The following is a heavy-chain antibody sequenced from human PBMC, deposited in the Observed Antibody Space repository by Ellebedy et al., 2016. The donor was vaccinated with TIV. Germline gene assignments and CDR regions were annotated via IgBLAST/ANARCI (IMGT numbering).Heavy chain of an antibody. Sequence: SETLSLXXAVYGGSFSGYYWSWIRQPPGKGLEWIGEINHSGSTNYNPSLKSRVTISVDTSKNQFSLKLSSVTAADTAVYYCARGIDSSGPTFDYWGQGTLVTVSS. J-gene: IGHJ4*02. V-gene: IGHV4-34*01. CDR1: GGSFSGYY. CDR3: ARGIDSSGPTFDY. D-gene: IGHD3-22*01. CDR2: INHSGST.